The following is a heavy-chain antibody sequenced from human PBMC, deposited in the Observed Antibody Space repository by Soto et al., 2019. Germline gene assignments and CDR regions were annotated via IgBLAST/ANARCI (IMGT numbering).Heavy chain of an antibody. CDR1: GFTFSLYA. J-gene: IGHJ4*02. Sequence: GGSLRLSCSASGFTFSLYAMHWVRQAPGKGLEYVSSISTNGGSTHYADSVKGRFTISRDNSKNTLYLQMNSLRAEDTAVYYCAKGPQNRAGSLVDYWGQGTLVTVSS. CDR3: AKGPQNRAGSLVDY. CDR2: ISTNGGST. D-gene: IGHD6-13*01. V-gene: IGHV3-64*04.